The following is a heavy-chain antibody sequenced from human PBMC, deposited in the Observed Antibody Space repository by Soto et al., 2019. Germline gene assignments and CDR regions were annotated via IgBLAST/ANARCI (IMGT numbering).Heavy chain of an antibody. V-gene: IGHV1-69*13. CDR2: IIPIFGTA. CDR3: ACIGGSGDYVYRYWLDP. Sequence: ASVKVSCKASGGTFSSYAISWVRQAPGQGLEWMGGIIPIFGTANYAQKFQGRVTITADESTSTAYMELSSLRSEDTAVYYCACIGGSGDYVYRYWLDPWGQGTLVTVSS. D-gene: IGHD4-17*01. CDR1: GGTFSSYA. J-gene: IGHJ5*02.